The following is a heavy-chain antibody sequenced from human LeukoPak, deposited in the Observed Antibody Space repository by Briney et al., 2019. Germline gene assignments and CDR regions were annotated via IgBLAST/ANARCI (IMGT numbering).Heavy chain of an antibody. CDR2: IGGSGGST. J-gene: IGHJ1*01. CDR1: GFTFSSYA. D-gene: IGHD3-16*01. V-gene: IGHV3-23*01. Sequence: GGSPRLSCAASGFTFSSYAMSWVRQAPGKGLEWVSAIGGSGGSTYYADSVKGRFTISRDNSKNTLYLQMNSLRAEDTAVYYCAKRGSEYFQHWGQGTLVTVSS. CDR3: AKRGSEYFQH.